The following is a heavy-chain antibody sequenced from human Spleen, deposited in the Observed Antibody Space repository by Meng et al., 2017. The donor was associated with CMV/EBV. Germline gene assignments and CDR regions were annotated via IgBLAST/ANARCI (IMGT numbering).Heavy chain of an antibody. CDR2: IYYSGNT. CDR1: GGSISTSRYS. D-gene: IGHD2-2*01. CDR3: ATIVLEPDANNWFHR. Sequence: GSLRLSCSVSGGSISTSRYSWGWLRQPPGKGLEWIGSIYYSGNTYYNAALKSRVTISIDRSKNHFSLRLITFTAADAAVFYCATIVLEPDANNWFHRWGQGTLVTVSS. J-gene: IGHJ5*02. V-gene: IGHV4-39*07.